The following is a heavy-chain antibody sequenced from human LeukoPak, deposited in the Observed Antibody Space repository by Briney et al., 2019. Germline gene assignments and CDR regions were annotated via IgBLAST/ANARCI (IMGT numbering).Heavy chain of an antibody. CDR1: GFTFSSYA. D-gene: IGHD3-22*01. J-gene: IGHJ4*02. CDR2: ISDSGSST. V-gene: IGHV3-23*01. CDR3: TTDGPQGSGYYFDY. Sequence: GGSLRLSCAASGFTFSSYAMSWVRQAPGKGLEWVSAISDSGSSTYYADSVKGRFTISRDNSKNTLYLQMNSLRAEDTAVYYCTTDGPQGSGYYFDYWGQGTLVTVSS.